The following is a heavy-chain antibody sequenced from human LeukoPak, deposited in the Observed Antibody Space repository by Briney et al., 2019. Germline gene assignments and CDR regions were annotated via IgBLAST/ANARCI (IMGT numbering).Heavy chain of an antibody. Sequence: GGSLRLSCAASGFTFSSYGMHWVRQAPGKGLEWVAVIWYDGSNKYYADSVKGRFTISRDNSKNTLYLQMNSLRAEDTAVYYCARDPTEYYDFWSGYLDVWGQGTLVTVSS. D-gene: IGHD3-3*01. CDR3: ARDPTEYYDFWSGYLDV. J-gene: IGHJ4*02. V-gene: IGHV3-33*01. CDR2: IWYDGSNK. CDR1: GFTFSSYG.